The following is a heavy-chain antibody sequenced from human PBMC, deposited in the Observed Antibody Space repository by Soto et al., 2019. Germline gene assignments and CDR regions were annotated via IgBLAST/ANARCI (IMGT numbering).Heavy chain of an antibody. V-gene: IGHV4-59*01. CDR1: DGSISNFY. CDR2: ISSSGNT. CDR3: ARAPMVLTRSYFDS. Sequence: KPSETLSRTCTVSDGSISNFYWSGIRQPPGKGLEWIGYISSSGNTNYNPSLKSRVSISVDTSKNQLSLNLTSVTAADTAVYYCARAPMVLTRSYFDSWGQGTPVTVSS. D-gene: IGHD3-22*01. J-gene: IGHJ4*02.